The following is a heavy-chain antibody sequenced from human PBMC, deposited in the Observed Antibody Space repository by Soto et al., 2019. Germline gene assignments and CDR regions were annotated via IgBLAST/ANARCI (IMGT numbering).Heavy chain of an antibody. V-gene: IGHV4-39*01. CDR2: IYYSGST. CDR1: GGSISSSSYY. J-gene: IGHJ6*02. D-gene: IGHD5-18*01. CDR3: ARQPQLWLLFYYYGMDV. Sequence: SETLSLTCTVSGGSISSSSYYWGWIRQPPGKGLEWIGSIYYSGSTYYNPSLKSRVTISVDTSKNQFSLKLSSVTAADTAVYYCARQPQLWLLFYYYGMDVWGQGTTVTVSS.